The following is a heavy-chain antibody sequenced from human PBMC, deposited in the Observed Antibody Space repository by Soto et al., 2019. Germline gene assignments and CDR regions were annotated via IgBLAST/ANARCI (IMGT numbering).Heavy chain of an antibody. CDR1: GGIFTNNA. CDR2: VIPLFDTA. V-gene: IGHV1-69*01. D-gene: IGHD5-18*01. J-gene: IGHJ6*02. CDR3: ATGGHNDGYHFYHGMDV. Sequence: QVQVVQSGAEVKKPGSSVKVSCKVSGGIFTNNAISWVRQAPGQGLEWLGGVIPLFDTAYYAQKFRGRLRISADGATTTAYMELSGLTSADTGVYFCATGGHNDGYHFYHGMDVWGQGTTVTVS.